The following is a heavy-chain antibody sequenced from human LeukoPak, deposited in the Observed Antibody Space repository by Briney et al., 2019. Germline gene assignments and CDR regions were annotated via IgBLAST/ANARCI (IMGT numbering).Heavy chain of an antibody. CDR3: ARGTNYDYVWGSYRGGPMDV. D-gene: IGHD3-16*02. J-gene: IGHJ6*03. Sequence: ASVKVSCKASEGTFSSYAISWVRQAPGQGLEGMGGIIPIFGTANYAQKFQGRVTITTDESTSTAYMELSSLRSEDTAVYYCARGTNYDYVWGSYRGGPMDVWGKGTTVTVSS. CDR2: IIPIFGTA. CDR1: EGTFSSYA. V-gene: IGHV1-69*05.